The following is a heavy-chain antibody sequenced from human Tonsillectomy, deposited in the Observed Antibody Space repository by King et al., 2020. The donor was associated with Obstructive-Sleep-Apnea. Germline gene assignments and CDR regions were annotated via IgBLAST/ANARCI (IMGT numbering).Heavy chain of an antibody. Sequence: VQLVESGGGLVQPGRSLRLSCAASGFTFDDYAMHWVRQAPGKGLEWVSGISWNSGSIGYADSVKGRFTISRDNAKNSLDLQMNRLRVEDTALYYCAKDWGGGGSAQGYYFDYWGQGTLVTVSS. J-gene: IGHJ4*02. V-gene: IGHV3-9*01. D-gene: IGHD2-15*01. CDR1: GFTFDDYA. CDR3: AKDWGGGGSAQGYYFDY. CDR2: ISWNSGSI.